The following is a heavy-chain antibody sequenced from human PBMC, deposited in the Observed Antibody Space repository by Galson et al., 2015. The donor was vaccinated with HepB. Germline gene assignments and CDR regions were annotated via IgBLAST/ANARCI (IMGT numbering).Heavy chain of an antibody. V-gene: IGHV1-69*13. D-gene: IGHD2-15*01. CDR1: GGTFSSYA. CDR2: IIPIFGTA. J-gene: IGHJ4*02. Sequence: SVKVSCKASGGTFSSYAISWVQQAPGQGLEWMGGIIPIFGTANYAQKFQGRVTITADESTSTAYMELSSLRSEDTAVYYCARDLDCSGGSCLDYWGQGTLVTVSS. CDR3: ARDLDCSGGSCLDY.